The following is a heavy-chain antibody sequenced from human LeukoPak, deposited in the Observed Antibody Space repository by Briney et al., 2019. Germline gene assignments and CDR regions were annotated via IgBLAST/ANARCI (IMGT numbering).Heavy chain of an antibody. Sequence: PSETLSLTCTVSGGSISSYYWSWIRQPPGKGLEWIGYVYYSGRTSYSPSLKSRITISLGTSEDRFSLELTSVTAADTAVYYCARTRYCSTTSCYADTWGQGTMVTVSS. CDR3: ARTRYCSTTSCYADT. V-gene: IGHV4-59*01. D-gene: IGHD2-2*01. CDR1: GGSISSYY. CDR2: VYYSGRT. J-gene: IGHJ3*01.